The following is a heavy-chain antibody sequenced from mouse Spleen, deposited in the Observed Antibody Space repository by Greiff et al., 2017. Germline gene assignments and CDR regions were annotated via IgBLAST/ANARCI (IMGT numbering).Heavy chain of an antibody. Sequence: EVKVVESGAELVKPGASVKLSCTASGFNIKDTYMHWVKQRPEQGLEWIGRIDPANGNTKYDPKFQGKATITADTSSNTAYLQLSSLTSEDTAVYYCARSRYGNLDYWGQGTTLTVSS. CDR2: IDPANGNT. V-gene: IGHV14-3*02. CDR3: ARSRYGNLDY. CDR1: GFNIKDTY. D-gene: IGHD2-10*02. J-gene: IGHJ2*01.